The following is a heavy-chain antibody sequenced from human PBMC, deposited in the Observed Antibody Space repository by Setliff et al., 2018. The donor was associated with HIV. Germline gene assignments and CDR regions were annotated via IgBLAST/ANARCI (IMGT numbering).Heavy chain of an antibody. J-gene: IGHJ5*02. CDR3: ARLVATLRYNWFDP. CDR2: LNDSGST. CDR1: GFTFSSYW. Sequence: GSLRLSCAASGFTFSSYWMSWVRQSPRKRLEWIGELNDSGSTNYNPSLKSRVTMSLDTSKNQFSLRLSSVTAADTAVYYCARLVATLRYNWFDPWGQGTLVTVSS. D-gene: IGHD5-12*01. V-gene: IGHV4-34*01.